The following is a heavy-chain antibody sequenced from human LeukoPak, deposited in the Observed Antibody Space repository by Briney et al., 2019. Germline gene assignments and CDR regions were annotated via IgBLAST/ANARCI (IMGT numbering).Heavy chain of an antibody. Sequence: GGSLRLSCAASGFTFSSYSMNWVRQAPGKGLEWVSSISSSSSYIYYADSVKGRFTISRDNGKNSLYLQMNSLRAEDTAVYYCAREAGYCSGGSCYYGMDVWGQGTTVTVSS. CDR3: AREAGYCSGGSCYYGMDV. J-gene: IGHJ6*02. CDR2: ISSSSSYI. CDR1: GFTFSSYS. D-gene: IGHD2-15*01. V-gene: IGHV3-21*01.